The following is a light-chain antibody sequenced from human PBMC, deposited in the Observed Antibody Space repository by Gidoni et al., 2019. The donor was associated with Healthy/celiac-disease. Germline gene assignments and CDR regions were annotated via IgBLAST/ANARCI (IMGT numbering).Light chain of an antibody. CDR3: QQYDNLPWT. CDR1: QDISNY. J-gene: IGKJ1*01. V-gene: IGKV1-33*01. CDR2: DAS. Sequence: DIQMTTFPSSLSASVADRVTITCQASQDISNYLNWYQQKPGKAPKLLIYDASNLEIGVPSRFSGSGSGTDFTFTISSLQPEDIATYYCQQYDNLPWTFXQXTKVEIK.